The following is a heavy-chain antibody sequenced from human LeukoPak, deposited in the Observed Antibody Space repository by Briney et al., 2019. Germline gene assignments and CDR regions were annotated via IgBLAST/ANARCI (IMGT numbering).Heavy chain of an antibody. D-gene: IGHD3-9*01. CDR2: IRYDGSNK. V-gene: IGHV3-30*02. J-gene: IGHJ4*02. CDR1: GFTFSSYG. CDR3: AKDLNGFDWLLSYFDY. Sequence: GGSLRLSCAASGFTFSSYGMHWVRQAPGKWLEWVAFIRYDGSNKYYADSVKGRFTISRDNSKNTLYLQMNSLRAEDTAVYYCAKDLNGFDWLLSYFDYWGQGTLVTVSS.